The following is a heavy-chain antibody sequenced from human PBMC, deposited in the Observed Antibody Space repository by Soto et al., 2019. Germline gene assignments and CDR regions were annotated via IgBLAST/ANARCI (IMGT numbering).Heavy chain of an antibody. D-gene: IGHD3-22*01. J-gene: IGHJ4*02. V-gene: IGHV4-59*01. Sequence: QVQLQESGPGLVKPSETLSLTCAVSGGSISSYYWSWIRQAPGKGLEWIGYIYYSGTTTYNPSLQSRVTISIDTSKNQFSLKLSSVTDADTAVYYCATLRPYYYDRSGSHYFDYWGQGILVTVSS. CDR2: IYYSGTT. CDR1: GGSISSYY. CDR3: ATLRPYYYDRSGSHYFDY.